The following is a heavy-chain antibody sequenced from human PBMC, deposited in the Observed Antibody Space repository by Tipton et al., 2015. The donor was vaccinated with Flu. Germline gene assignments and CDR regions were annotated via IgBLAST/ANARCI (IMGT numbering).Heavy chain of an antibody. CDR3: ARRDYSNYVSEPKNWFDP. D-gene: IGHD4-11*01. CDR1: GGSISGFY. Sequence: PGLVKPSETLSLTCTVSGGSISGFYWSWIRQPPGKGLEWIGNIHRTGSTYFNPSLRSRLLISVDTSKNQFSLRLTSVTAADTAVYYCARRDYSNYVSEPKNWFDPWGQGTLVTVSS. J-gene: IGHJ5*02. V-gene: IGHV4-59*08. CDR2: IHRTGST.